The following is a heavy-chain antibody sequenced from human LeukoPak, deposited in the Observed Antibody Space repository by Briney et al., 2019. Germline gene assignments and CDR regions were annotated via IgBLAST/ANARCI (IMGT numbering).Heavy chain of an antibody. CDR1: GGSISSYY. CDR3: ARERSDGSGSYMAFDI. V-gene: IGHV4-59*12. D-gene: IGHD3-10*01. Sequence: SETLSLTCTASGGSISSYYWSWIRQPPGKGLEWVGYIYYSGSTNYNPSLKSRVTMSVDTSKNQFSLKLSSVTAADTAVYYCARERSDGSGSYMAFDIWGQGTMVTVSS. J-gene: IGHJ3*02. CDR2: IYYSGST.